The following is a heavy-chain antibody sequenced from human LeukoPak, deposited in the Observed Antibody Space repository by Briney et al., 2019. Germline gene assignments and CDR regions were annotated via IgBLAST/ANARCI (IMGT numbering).Heavy chain of an antibody. CDR3: ARDGPYGSGSYYFNWFDP. CDR2: INHSGST. D-gene: IGHD3-10*01. J-gene: IGHJ5*02. V-gene: IGHV4-34*01. Sequence: SETLSLTCTVYGGSFSCYYWSWIRPPPGKGLEWIGEINHSGSTNYNPSLKSRVTISVDTSKTQFSLKLSSVTAADTAVYYCARDGPYGSGSYYFNWFDPWGQGTLVTVSS. CDR1: GGSFSCYY.